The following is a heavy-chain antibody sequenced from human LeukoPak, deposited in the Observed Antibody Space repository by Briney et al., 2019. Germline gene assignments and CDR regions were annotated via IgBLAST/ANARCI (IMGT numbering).Heavy chain of an antibody. Sequence: RAGGSLRLSCAASGFTFSSYATHWVRQAPGKGLEWVAVISYDGSNKYYADSVKGRFTISRDNAKYSVSLQMNSLTDEDTAVYYCATARGATVLSMSFDDWGLGTLVTVSS. D-gene: IGHD4-23*01. J-gene: IGHJ4*02. V-gene: IGHV3-30-3*01. CDR2: ISYDGSNK. CDR3: ATARGATVLSMSFDD. CDR1: GFTFSSYA.